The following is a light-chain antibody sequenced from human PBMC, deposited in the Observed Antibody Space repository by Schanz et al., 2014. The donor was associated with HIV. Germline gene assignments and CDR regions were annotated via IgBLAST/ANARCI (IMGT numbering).Light chain of an antibody. CDR2: GNS. J-gene: IGLJ3*02. CDR3: ATWVDSLNGWV. Sequence: QSVLTQPPSVSGAPGQRVTISCTGSSSNIGAGYDVHWYQQLPGTAPKLLIYGNSNRPSGVPDRFSGSKSGASASLAISGLQSEDEADYYCATWVDSLNGWVFGGGTKLTVL. CDR1: SSNIGAGYD. V-gene: IGLV1-40*01.